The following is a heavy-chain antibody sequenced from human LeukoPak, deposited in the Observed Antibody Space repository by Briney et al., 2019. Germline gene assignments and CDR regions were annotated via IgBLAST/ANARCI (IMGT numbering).Heavy chain of an antibody. V-gene: IGHV4-61*02. CDR3: ARLRGRPNWYFDL. CDR1: GGSISSGSYY. CDR2: IYTSGST. Sequence: SQTLSLTCTGSGGSISSGSYYWSWIRQPAGKGLEWIRRIYTSGSTNYNPSLKSLVTISVDTSKNQFSLKLSSVTAADTAVYYCARLRGRPNWYFDLWGRGTLVTVSS. J-gene: IGHJ2*01.